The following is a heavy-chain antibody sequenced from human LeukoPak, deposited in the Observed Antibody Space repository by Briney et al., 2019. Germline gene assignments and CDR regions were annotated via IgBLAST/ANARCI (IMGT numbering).Heavy chain of an antibody. CDR3: AREFLGGSSWTGYFDY. CDR1: GGSISSGGYY. V-gene: IGHV4-30-2*01. J-gene: IGHJ4*02. D-gene: IGHD6-13*01. CDR2: IYHSGST. Sequence: SETLSLTCTVSGGSISSGGYYWSWIRQPPGKGLERIGYIYHSGSTYYNPSLKSRVTISVDRSKNQFSLKLSSVTAADTAVYYCAREFLGGSSWTGYFDYWGQGTLVTVSS.